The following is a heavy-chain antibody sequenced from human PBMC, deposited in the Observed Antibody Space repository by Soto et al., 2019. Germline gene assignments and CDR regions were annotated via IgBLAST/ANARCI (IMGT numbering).Heavy chain of an antibody. V-gene: IGHV3-66*01. J-gene: IGHJ3*02. CDR3: ARVLRDGYKWHAFDI. CDR1: GFTVSSNY. D-gene: IGHD5-12*01. CDR2: IYSGGST. Sequence: GGSLRLSCAASGFTVSSNYMSWVRQAPGKGLEWVSVIYSGGSTYYADSVKGRFTISRHNSKNTLYLQMNSLRAEDTAVYYCARVLRDGYKWHAFDIWGQGTMVTVSS.